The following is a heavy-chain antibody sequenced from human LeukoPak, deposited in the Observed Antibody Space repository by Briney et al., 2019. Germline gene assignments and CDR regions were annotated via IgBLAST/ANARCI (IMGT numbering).Heavy chain of an antibody. D-gene: IGHD6-13*01. V-gene: IGHV3-9*01. J-gene: IGHJ5*02. Sequence: GGSLRLSCAASGFTFDDYAMHWVRQAPGKGLEWVSDISWNSGSIGYADSVKGRFTISRDNAKNSLYLQMNSLRAEGTALYYCAKDRRPYSSSWYELVNWFDPWGQGTLVTVSS. CDR3: AKDRRPYSSSWYELVNWFDP. CDR1: GFTFDDYA. CDR2: ISWNSGSI.